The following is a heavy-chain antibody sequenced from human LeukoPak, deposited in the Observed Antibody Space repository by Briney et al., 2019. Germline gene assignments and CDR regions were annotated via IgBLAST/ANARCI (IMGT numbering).Heavy chain of an antibody. V-gene: IGHV4-59*08. CDR2: IYFSGST. CDR1: GASISSHY. Sequence: SETLSLTCTVSGASISSHYWSWLRQPPGKGLDWIGEIYFSGSTNYNPSLKSRVTISVDTSKNQFSLKLSSVTAADTAVYYCARTSWLQSSFYFEYWGQGALVTVSS. D-gene: IGHD5-24*01. J-gene: IGHJ4*02. CDR3: ARTSWLQSSFYFEY.